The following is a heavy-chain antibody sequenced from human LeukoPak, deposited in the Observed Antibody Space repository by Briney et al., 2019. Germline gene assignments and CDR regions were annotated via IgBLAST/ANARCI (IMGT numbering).Heavy chain of an antibody. CDR3: AKEGLSRLQLLDY. D-gene: IGHD5-24*01. V-gene: IGHV3-23*01. Sequence: GGSLRLSCEASGFTFSNNAMSWVRQAAGKGLEWVSAISGSGGSTYYADSVKGRFTISRDNSKNTLYLQMNSLRAEDTAVYYCAKEGLSRLQLLDYWGQGTLVTVSS. J-gene: IGHJ4*02. CDR2: ISGSGGST. CDR1: GFTFSNNA.